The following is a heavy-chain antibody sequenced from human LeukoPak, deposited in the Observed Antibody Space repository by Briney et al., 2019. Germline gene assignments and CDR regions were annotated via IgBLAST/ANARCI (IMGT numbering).Heavy chain of an antibody. CDR2: INTNTGNP. CDR3: ARLVTTYYYDSSGYYSDY. D-gene: IGHD3-22*01. J-gene: IGHJ4*02. CDR1: GYTFTSYA. V-gene: IGHV7-4-1*02. Sequence: ASVKVSCKASGYTFTSYAMNWVRQAPGQGLEWMGWINTNTGNPTFAQGFTGRFVFSLDTSVTTAYLQISSLKAEDTAVYYCARLVTTYYYDSSGYYSDYWGQGTLVTVSS.